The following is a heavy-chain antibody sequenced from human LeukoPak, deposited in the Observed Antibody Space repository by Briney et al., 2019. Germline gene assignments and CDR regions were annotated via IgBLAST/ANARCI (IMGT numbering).Heavy chain of an antibody. V-gene: IGHV1-69*13. CDR1: GGTFSSYA. D-gene: IGHD5-18*01. CDR3: ARCGYSYGYTPNYYYYGMDV. J-gene: IGHJ6*02. CDR2: IIPIFGTA. Sequence: SVKVSCKASGGTFSSYAISWVRQAPGQGLEWMGGIIPIFGTANYAQKFQGRVTITADESTSTAYMELSSLRSEDTAVYYCARCGYSYGYTPNYYYYGMDVWGQGTTVTVSS.